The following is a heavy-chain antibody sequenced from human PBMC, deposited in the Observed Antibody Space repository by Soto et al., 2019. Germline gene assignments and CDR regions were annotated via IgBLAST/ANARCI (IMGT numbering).Heavy chain of an antibody. V-gene: IGHV3-23*01. J-gene: IGHJ4*02. Sequence: EVQLLESGGGLVQPGGSLRLSCVASGFIFSSHAMAWVRQAPGKGLEWVSAISTSGDSTYYADSVKGRFTISRDNSKNTLYLQMNSLRAEDTAVYYCAKDGRMVRDWGQGTLVTVSS. CDR2: ISTSGDST. D-gene: IGHD3-10*01. CDR3: AKDGRMVRD. CDR1: GFIFSSHA.